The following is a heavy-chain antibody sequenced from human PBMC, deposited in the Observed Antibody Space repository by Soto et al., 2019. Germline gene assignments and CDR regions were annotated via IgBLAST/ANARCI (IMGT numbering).Heavy chain of an antibody. J-gene: IGHJ5*02. D-gene: IGHD3-22*01. V-gene: IGHV4-59*01. CDR3: ARVMNSPYYYDSSGYQNWFDP. CDR2: IYYSGST. Sequence: SETLSLTCTVSGGSISSYYWSWIRQPPGKGLEWIGYIYYSGSTSYNPSLKSRVTISVDTSKNQFSLKLSSVTAADTAVYYCARVMNSPYYYDSSGYQNWFDPWGQGTLVTVSS. CDR1: GGSISSYY.